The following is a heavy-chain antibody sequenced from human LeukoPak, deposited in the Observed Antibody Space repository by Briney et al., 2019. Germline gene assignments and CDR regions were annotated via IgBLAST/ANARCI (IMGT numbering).Heavy chain of an antibody. CDR1: GFTFSSYA. Sequence: PGGSLRLSCAASGFTFSSYAMSWVRQAPGKGLEWVSAISGSGGSTYYAGSVKGRFTISRDNSKNTLYLQMNSLRAEDTAVYYCPITMVRGVPFDYWGQGTLVTVSS. D-gene: IGHD3-10*01. V-gene: IGHV3-23*01. J-gene: IGHJ4*02. CDR2: ISGSGGST. CDR3: PITMVRGVPFDY.